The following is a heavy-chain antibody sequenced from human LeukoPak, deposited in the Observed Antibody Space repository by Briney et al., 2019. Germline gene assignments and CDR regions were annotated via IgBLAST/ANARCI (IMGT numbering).Heavy chain of an antibody. V-gene: IGHV1-2*02. J-gene: IGHJ4*02. CDR3: ARGGRYYYDSSGYYGY. CDR2: INPNSGDT. D-gene: IGHD3-22*01. CDR1: GYTFTGYY. Sequence: ASVKVSCKASGYTFTGYYMHWVRQAPGQGLEWMGWINPNSGDTNYAQKFQGRVTMTRDTSISTAYMELSRLRSDDTAVYYCARGGRYYYDSSGYYGYWGQGTLVTVSS.